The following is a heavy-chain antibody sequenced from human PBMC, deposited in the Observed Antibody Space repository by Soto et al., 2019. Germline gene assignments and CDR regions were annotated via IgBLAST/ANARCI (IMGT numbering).Heavy chain of an antibody. V-gene: IGHV2-5*02. CDR3: AHAFRGSGSYTGDRFDS. CDR2: VFWDDDK. Sequence: QITLKESGPTLVKPTQTLTLTCSFSGFSLSTIGGAVGWIRQPPGKALEFLALVFWDDDKRYNPSLKSRLTITQDTSKNQVVLTMTNMDPVDTASYYCAHAFRGSGSYTGDRFDSRGQGTLVIVSS. J-gene: IGHJ5*01. D-gene: IGHD3-10*01. CDR1: GFSLSTIGGA.